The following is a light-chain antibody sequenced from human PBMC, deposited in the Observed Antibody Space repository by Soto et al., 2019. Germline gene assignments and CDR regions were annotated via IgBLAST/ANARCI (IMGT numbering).Light chain of an antibody. CDR1: QSISRT. CDR3: QQYNNWPLT. Sequence: EIVMTQSPGTLSLSPGEIANLSFRASQSISRTLAWYQQKSGQPPRLLIYDASTRATGFPARFSGSGSGTEFTLTISSLQSEDFAVYYCQQYNNWPLTFGGGTKVDIK. V-gene: IGKV3D-15*01. CDR2: DAS. J-gene: IGKJ4*01.